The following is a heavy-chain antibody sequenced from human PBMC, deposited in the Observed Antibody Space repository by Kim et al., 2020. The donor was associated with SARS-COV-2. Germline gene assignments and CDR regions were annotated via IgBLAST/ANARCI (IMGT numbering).Heavy chain of an antibody. Sequence: SLKSRVTISGDTSKNQFSLKLSSVTAADTAVYYCARSRLRDSSSWSNFDYWGQGTLVTVSS. CDR3: ARSRLRDSSSWSNFDY. D-gene: IGHD6-13*01. J-gene: IGHJ4*02. V-gene: IGHV4-34*01.